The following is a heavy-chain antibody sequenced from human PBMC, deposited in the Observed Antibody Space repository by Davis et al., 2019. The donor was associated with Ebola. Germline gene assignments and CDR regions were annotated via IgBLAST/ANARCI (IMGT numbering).Heavy chain of an antibody. CDR2: ISAYNGNT. D-gene: IGHD4-11*01. Sequence: AASVKVSCKASGYTFISFGISWVRQAPGQGLEWMGWISAYNGNTNYAQKLQGRVTMTTDTSTSTAYMELRSLRSDDTAVYYCARGNINYDYFDYWGQGTLVTVSS. CDR1: GYTFISFG. CDR3: ARGNINYDYFDY. V-gene: IGHV1-18*01. J-gene: IGHJ4*02.